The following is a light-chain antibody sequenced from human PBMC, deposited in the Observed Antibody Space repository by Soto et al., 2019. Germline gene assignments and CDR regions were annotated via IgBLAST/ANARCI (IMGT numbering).Light chain of an antibody. V-gene: IGLV2-23*01. CDR1: SSDVGSYNL. Sequence: QSALTQPASVSGSPGQSITISCTGTSSDVGSYNLVSWYQQHPGKAPKLMIYEGSKRPSGVSNRFSGSKSGNTASLTISGLQAGDEADYYCCSYAGSSTWVVFGGGTKLTVL. J-gene: IGLJ2*01. CDR3: CSYAGSSTWVV. CDR2: EGS.